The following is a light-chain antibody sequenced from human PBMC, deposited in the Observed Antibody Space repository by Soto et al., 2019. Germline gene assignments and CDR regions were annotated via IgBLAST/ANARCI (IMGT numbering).Light chain of an antibody. J-gene: IGLJ1*01. V-gene: IGLV1-47*02. CDR2: NDS. Sequence: QSVLTQPPSASGTPGQRGTVSCSGSSSNIGSNYVSWYQQLPGTAPKLFIYNDSKRPSGVSNRFSGSKSDNTASLTISGLQPEDEADYYCSSYTTSNTRQIVFGTGTKVTVL. CDR3: SSYTTSNTRQIV. CDR1: SSNIGSNY.